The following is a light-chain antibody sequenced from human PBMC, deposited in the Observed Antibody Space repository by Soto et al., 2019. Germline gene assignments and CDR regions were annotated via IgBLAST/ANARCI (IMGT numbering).Light chain of an antibody. V-gene: IGLV2-23*01. CDR1: SSDVGSYNL. Sequence: QSALTQPASVSGSPGQSITISCTGTSSDVGSYNLVSWYQQHPGKAPKLMIYEGSKRPSGVSNRFSGSKSGNTASLTISGLQAEDEAEYYCCLYASSSTWVFGGGTKLTVL. CDR3: CLYASSSTWV. J-gene: IGLJ3*02. CDR2: EGS.